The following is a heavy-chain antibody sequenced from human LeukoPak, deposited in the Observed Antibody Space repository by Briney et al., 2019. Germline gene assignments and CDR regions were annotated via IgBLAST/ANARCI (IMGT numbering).Heavy chain of an antibody. Sequence: PSETLSLTCAVYGGTFSRYYWSWIRQPPGKGREWIGEINDSGGTYYNPSLKSRVTISVDTSKNQFSLKLSSVTAADTAVYYCASLIHDYDDTMRDYWGQGTLVTVS. CDR1: GGTFSRYY. D-gene: IGHD4-17*01. J-gene: IGHJ4*02. CDR2: INDSGGT. V-gene: IGHV4-34*01. CDR3: ASLIHDYDDTMRDY.